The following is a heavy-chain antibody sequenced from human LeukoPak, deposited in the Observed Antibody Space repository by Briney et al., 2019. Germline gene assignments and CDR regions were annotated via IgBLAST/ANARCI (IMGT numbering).Heavy chain of an antibody. Sequence: PGRSLRLSCETSGFTFSAYGIHWVRQAPGKGLEWVAVIWPDGSNRYYAESVKGRFTISRDNSKNTLYLEMNSLRAEDTAVYYCARARGCYDYWGQGTLVTVSS. V-gene: IGHV3-33*01. CDR1: GFTFSAYG. D-gene: IGHD1-26*01. CDR3: ARARGCYDY. J-gene: IGHJ4*02. CDR2: IWPDGSNR.